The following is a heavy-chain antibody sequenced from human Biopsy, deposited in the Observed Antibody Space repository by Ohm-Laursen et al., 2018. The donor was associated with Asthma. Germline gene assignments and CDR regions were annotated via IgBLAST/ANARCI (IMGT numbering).Heavy chain of an antibody. D-gene: IGHD3-9*01. CDR2: INAGDGNT. CDR1: GYTFIHFA. Sequence: SVKVSCKASGYTFIHFAIHWVRQAPGQRLEWMGRINAGDGNTKYSQKFQGRVTITRDTSASTAYMDLRSLRSEDTAMYYCARTYYDFLTGQVNDAFALWGQGTMVTVSS. V-gene: IGHV1-3*01. J-gene: IGHJ3*01. CDR3: ARTYYDFLTGQVNDAFAL.